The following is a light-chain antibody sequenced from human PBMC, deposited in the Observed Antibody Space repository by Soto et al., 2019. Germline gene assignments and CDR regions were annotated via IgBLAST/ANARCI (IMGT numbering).Light chain of an antibody. J-gene: IGLJ7*01. CDR3: TSFTTISTWV. CDR2: EVS. V-gene: IGLV2-14*01. Sequence: QSALTQPASVSGSPGQSITISCTGTSSDVGGYNYVSWFQQHPGKAPKLKIYEVSNRPSGVSNRFSGPKSGNTASLTISELQAEDEADYYCTSFTTISTWVFGGGTQLTVL. CDR1: SSDVGGYNY.